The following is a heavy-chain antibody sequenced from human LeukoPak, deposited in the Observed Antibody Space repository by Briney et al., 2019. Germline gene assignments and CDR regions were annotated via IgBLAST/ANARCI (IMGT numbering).Heavy chain of an antibody. CDR1: GGSLSGYY. D-gene: IGHD6-13*01. CDR3: ARDRGIAAAGTDDAFDI. V-gene: IGHV4-34*01. Sequence: SETLSLTCAVYGGSLSGYYWSWIRQPPGKGLEWIGEINHSGSTKYNPSLKSRVTMSVDTSKNQFSLKLSSVTAADTAVYYCARDRGIAAAGTDDAFDIWGQGTMVTVSS. CDR2: INHSGST. J-gene: IGHJ3*02.